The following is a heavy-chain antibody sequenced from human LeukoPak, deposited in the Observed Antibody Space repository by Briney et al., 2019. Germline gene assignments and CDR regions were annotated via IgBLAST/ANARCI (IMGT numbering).Heavy chain of an antibody. J-gene: IGHJ4*02. CDR2: IYTSGST. D-gene: IGHD3-3*01. CDR1: GGSISSGSYY. Sequence: SETLSLTCTVSGGSISSGSYYWSWIRQPAGKGLEWIGRIYTSGSTNYNPSLKSRVTISVDTSKNQFSLKLSSVTAADTAVYYCARAYYDFWSGYYSQGFDYWGQGTLVTVSS. CDR3: ARAYYDFWSGYYSQGFDY. V-gene: IGHV4-61*02.